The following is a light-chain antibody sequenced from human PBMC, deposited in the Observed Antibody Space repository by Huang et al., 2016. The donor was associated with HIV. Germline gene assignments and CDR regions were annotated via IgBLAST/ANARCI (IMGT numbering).Light chain of an antibody. V-gene: IGKV1-39*01. J-gene: IGKJ3*01. Sequence: DIQMTQSPSSLSASVGDRVTITCRASQSISIYVNLYQQKPGKAPELLLYAASTLQSGVPSRFSGSGSGTDFTLTISSLQPEDVATYYCQQTYSTLTFGPGTKVDIK. CDR3: QQTYSTLT. CDR1: QSISIY. CDR2: AAS.